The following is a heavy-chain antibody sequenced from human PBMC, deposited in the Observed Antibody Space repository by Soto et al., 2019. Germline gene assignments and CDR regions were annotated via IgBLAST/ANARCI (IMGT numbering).Heavy chain of an antibody. CDR1: GIIVSSHW. J-gene: IGHJ4*02. CDR2: IGPDGSNI. D-gene: IGHD1-1*01. V-gene: IGHV3-74*01. CDR3: VRDNNWSFDY. Sequence: PGGSLILSCSASGIIVSSHWMHWVRQAPGKGLVGVSHIGPDGSNIWEADSVQGRFTISRDNARNRLYLQMNSLRDEDTAIYYCVRDNNWSFDYWGQGILVTVSS.